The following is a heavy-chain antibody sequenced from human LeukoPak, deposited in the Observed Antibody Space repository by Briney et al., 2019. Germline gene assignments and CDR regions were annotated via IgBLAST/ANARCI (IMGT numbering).Heavy chain of an antibody. D-gene: IGHD1-14*01. CDR1: GGSISSHY. CDR2: IYTTAST. Sequence: SETLSLTRTVSGGSISSHYWTWIQQPAGTGPEWIGRIYTTASTNYNPSLKIRATMSVDTSKNQFSLKLSSVTAADTAVYYCARDGSNHRPDFDIWGQGTMVTVSS. CDR3: ARDGSNHRPDFDI. V-gene: IGHV4-4*07. J-gene: IGHJ3*02.